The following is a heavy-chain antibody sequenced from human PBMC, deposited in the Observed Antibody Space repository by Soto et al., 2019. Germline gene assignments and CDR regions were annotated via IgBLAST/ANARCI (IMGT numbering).Heavy chain of an antibody. CDR2: INTGTGNT. CDR3: ARLSSAYSSTWYRDC. Sequence: ASLKVSCKASGYVFTDYAIHWVRQAPGQRLEWMGWINTGTGNTQYSQKLQGRVTFTRDTSASTAFMDLSSLRSEDTALYYCARLSSAYSSTWYRDCWGQGTLVTVSS. D-gene: IGHD6-13*01. CDR1: GYVFTDYA. V-gene: IGHV1-3*04. J-gene: IGHJ4*01.